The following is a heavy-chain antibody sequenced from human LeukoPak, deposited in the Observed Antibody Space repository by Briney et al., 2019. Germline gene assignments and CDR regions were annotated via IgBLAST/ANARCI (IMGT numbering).Heavy chain of an antibody. J-gene: IGHJ4*02. CDR2: IWYDGSNK. CDR1: GFTFSNHG. Sequence: GRSLRLSCAASGFTFSNHGMHWVRQAPGKGLEWVAVIWYDGSNKYYADSVKGRFTISRDNSKNTLYLQMNSLRAEDTAVYYCAKGADILTGYYDYWGQGTLVTVSS. D-gene: IGHD3-9*01. CDR3: AKGADILTGYYDY. V-gene: IGHV3-33*06.